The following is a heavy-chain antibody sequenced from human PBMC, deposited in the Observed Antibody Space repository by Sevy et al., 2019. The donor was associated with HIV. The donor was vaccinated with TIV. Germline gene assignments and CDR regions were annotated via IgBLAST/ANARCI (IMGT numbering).Heavy chain of an antibody. J-gene: IGHJ6*02. V-gene: IGHV3-30*02. CDR2: IRYDGSNN. D-gene: IGHD1-26*01. Sequence: GGSLRLSCAASGFTFSSYGLPWVRRAPGKGLEWVAFIRYDGSNNYYADSVKGRFTISRDNSKNTLYLQMNSLRAEDTAVYYCAKDYGDIGREPDYYYGMDVWGHGTTVTVSS. CDR1: GFTFSSYG. CDR3: AKDYGDIGREPDYYYGMDV.